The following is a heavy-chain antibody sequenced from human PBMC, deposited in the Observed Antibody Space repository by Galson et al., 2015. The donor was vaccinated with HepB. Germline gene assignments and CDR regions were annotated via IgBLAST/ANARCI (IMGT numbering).Heavy chain of an antibody. CDR3: ARATFDLFDGFYLDY. CDR2: INPSSGAT. CDR1: GFPFTDYF. J-gene: IGHJ4*02. V-gene: IGHV1-2*06. Sequence: SVKVSCKASGFPFTDYFIHWVRQAPGQGLEWMGRINPSSGATDYAQNFRGRVTMTRVTSITTAYMDLSRLMSDDTAVYYCARATFDLFDGFYLDYWGPGTLVIVSS. D-gene: IGHD2/OR15-2a*01.